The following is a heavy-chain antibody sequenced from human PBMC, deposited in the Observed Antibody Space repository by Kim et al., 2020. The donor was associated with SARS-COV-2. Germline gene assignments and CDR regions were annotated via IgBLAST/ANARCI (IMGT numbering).Heavy chain of an antibody. Sequence: TPSLRKRVTITVDTSKNQFSLKLSSVAAADTDVYYCAREIRGYGYGFFDYWGQGTLVTVSS. D-gene: IGHD5-18*01. V-gene: IGHV4-59*01. CDR3: AREIRGYGYGFFDY. J-gene: IGHJ4*02.